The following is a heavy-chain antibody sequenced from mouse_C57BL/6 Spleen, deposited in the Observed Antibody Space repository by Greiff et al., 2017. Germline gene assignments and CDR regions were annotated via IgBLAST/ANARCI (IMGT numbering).Heavy chain of an antibody. J-gene: IGHJ2*01. Sequence: QVQLKQSGAELVRPGASVKLSCKASGYTFTDYYINWVKQRPGQGLEWIARIYPGSGNTYYNEKFKGKATLTAEKSSSTAYMQLSSLTSEDSAVYFCARGDTTVVGGYFDYWGQGTTRTVSS. CDR1: GYTFTDYY. D-gene: IGHD1-1*01. CDR3: ARGDTTVVGGYFDY. CDR2: IYPGSGNT. V-gene: IGHV1-76*01.